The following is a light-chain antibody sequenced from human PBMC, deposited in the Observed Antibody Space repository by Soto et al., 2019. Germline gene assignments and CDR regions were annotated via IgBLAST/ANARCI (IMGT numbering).Light chain of an antibody. CDR1: QSILYSSNNENY. Sequence: DIVMTQSPDSLAVSLGETAILNCKSSQSILYSSNNENYIVSYQQKTGQPPKVLIYWASTRESGVPDRFSGSGSGTDFTLTISSLQAEDVAVYYCQQYYSAPLTFGGGTKVDI. CDR3: QQYYSAPLT. CDR2: WAS. J-gene: IGKJ4*01. V-gene: IGKV4-1*01.